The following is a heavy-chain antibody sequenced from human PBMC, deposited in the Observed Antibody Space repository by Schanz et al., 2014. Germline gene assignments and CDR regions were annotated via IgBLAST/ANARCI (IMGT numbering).Heavy chain of an antibody. CDR2: ISPTGSST. J-gene: IGHJ4*02. Sequence: EVQLLESGGGLAQPGGSLRLACAASGFNFNTYAMTWVRQAPGKGLEWVSNISPTGSSTYYADSVKGRFTISRDNSKNTLYLQMDSLRPEDTAVYFCAKDTGYCHGGACYCFEYWGLGILVTVSS. V-gene: IGHV3-23*01. D-gene: IGHD2-8*02. CDR1: GFNFNTYA. CDR3: AKDTGYCHGGACYCFEY.